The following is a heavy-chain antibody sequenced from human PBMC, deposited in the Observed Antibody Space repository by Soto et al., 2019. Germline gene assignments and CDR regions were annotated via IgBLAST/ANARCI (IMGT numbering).Heavy chain of an antibody. CDR2: IYSCGST. CDR1: GFTVSSNY. Sequence: EVQLVESGGGLIQPGGSLRLSCAASGFTVSSNYMSWVRQAPGKGLEWVSVIYSCGSTYYADSVKGRFTISRDNSKNTLYLHMNSLRAEDTAVYYCAKVGIVGGARDNDYWGQGTLVTVSS. D-gene: IGHD1-26*01. J-gene: IGHJ4*02. CDR3: AKVGIVGGARDNDY. V-gene: IGHV3-53*01.